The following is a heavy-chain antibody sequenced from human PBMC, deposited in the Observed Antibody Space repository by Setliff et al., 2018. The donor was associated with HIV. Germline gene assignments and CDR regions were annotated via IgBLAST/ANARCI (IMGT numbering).Heavy chain of an antibody. D-gene: IGHD3-10*01. CDR2: IYSSGST. CDR3: ARHSGVASPNWFDP. J-gene: IGHJ5*02. CDR1: GVSISDHY. Sequence: SDTLSLTCFVSGVSISDHYWSWIRQPPGRGLEWIGYIYSSGSTNFNPPLQSRVTISVDTSKNQFSLKLSSVTAADTAVYYCARHSGVASPNWFDPWGQGTLVTVSS. V-gene: IGHV4-4*09.